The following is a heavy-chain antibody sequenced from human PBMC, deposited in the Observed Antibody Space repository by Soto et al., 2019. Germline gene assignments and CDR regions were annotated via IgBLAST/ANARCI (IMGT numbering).Heavy chain of an antibody. J-gene: IGHJ4*02. V-gene: IGHV4-34*01. CDR2: INHSGST. Sequence: KTSETLSLTCAVYGGSFSGYYWSWIRQPPGKGLEWIGEINHSGSTNYNPSLKSRVTISVDTSKNQFSLKLSSVTAADTAVYYCARGRVTAMATKFDYWGQGTLVTVSS. D-gene: IGHD5-18*01. CDR3: ARGRVTAMATKFDY. CDR1: GGSFSGYY.